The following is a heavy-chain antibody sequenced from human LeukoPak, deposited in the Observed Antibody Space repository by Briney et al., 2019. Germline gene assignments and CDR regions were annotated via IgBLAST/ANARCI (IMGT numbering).Heavy chain of an antibody. CDR1: GLTFDDYA. J-gene: IGHJ5*02. D-gene: IGHD3-10*01. CDR2: ISWNSGSI. CDR3: AKSGLRFGELISNWFDP. V-gene: IGHV3-9*01. Sequence: GRSLRLSCAASGLTFDDYAMPWVRQAPGKGLEWVSGISWNSGSIGYADSVKGRFTISRDNAKNSLYLQMNSLRAEDTALYYCAKSGLRFGELISNWFDPWGQGTLVTVSS.